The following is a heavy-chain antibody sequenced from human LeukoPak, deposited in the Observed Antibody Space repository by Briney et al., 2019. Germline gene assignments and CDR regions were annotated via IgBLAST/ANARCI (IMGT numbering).Heavy chain of an antibody. V-gene: IGHV1-8*01. CDR1: GYTFTSYD. Sequence: ASVKVSCKASGYTFTSYDINRVRQATGQGLEWMGWMNPNSGNTGYAQKFQGRVTMTRNTSISTAYMELGSLRSEDTAVYYCARGRGGGRYFDCLLSQGIGMDVWAQGTRFTVSS. CDR3: ARGRGGGRYFDCLLSQGIGMDV. D-gene: IGHD3-9*01. J-gene: IGHJ6*02. CDR2: MNPNSGNT.